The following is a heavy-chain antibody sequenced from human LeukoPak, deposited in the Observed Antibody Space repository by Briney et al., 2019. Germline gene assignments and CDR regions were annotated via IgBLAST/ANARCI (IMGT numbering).Heavy chain of an antibody. CDR1: GYTFTSYD. J-gene: IGHJ4*02. CDR2: MNPNRGNT. Sequence: ASVKVSCKASGYTFTSYDINWVRQATGQGLEWMGWMNPNRGNTGYAQKFQGRVTITRNTSISTAYMELSSLRSEDTAVYYCARSGYYYDSSGYYQMDYWGQGTLVTVSS. D-gene: IGHD3-22*01. CDR3: ARSGYYYDSSGYYQMDY. V-gene: IGHV1-8*03.